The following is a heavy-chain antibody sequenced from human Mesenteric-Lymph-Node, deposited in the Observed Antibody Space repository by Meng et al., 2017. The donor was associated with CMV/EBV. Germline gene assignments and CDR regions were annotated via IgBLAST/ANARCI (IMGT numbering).Heavy chain of an antibody. V-gene: IGHV4-39*07. CDR3: ARDRKPPRLRFLEWDDPKSEFYYGMDV. Sequence: SETLSLTCTVSGGSISSSSYYWGWIRQPPGKGLEWIGSIYYSGSTYYNPSLKSRVTISVDTSKNQFSLKLSSVTAADTAVYYCARDRKPPRLRFLEWDDPKSEFYYGMDVWGQGTTVTVSS. CDR2: IYYSGST. D-gene: IGHD3-3*01. J-gene: IGHJ6*02. CDR1: GGSISSSSYY.